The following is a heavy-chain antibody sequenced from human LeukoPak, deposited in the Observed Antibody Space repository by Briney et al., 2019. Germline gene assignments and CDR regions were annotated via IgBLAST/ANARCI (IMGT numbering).Heavy chain of an antibody. V-gene: IGHV4-59*01. Sequence: TSETLSLTCAVYGGSFSGYYWSWIRQPPGKGLEWIGYIYYSGSTNYNPSLKSRVTISVDTSKNQFSLKLSSVTAADTAVYYCARVGYLVDLNWFDPWGQGTLVTVSS. D-gene: IGHD2-2*01. CDR3: ARVGYLVDLNWFDP. CDR2: IYYSGST. J-gene: IGHJ5*02. CDR1: GGSFSGYY.